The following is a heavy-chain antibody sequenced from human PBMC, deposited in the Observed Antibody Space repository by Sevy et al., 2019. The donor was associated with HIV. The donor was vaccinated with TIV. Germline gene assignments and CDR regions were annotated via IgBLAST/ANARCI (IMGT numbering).Heavy chain of an antibody. V-gene: IGHV3-43*01. J-gene: IGHJ4*02. D-gene: IGHD3-10*01. Sequence: GGSLRLSCAGSGFTFAGYTMYWVRQPPGRGLEWVSLISWDGTSTYYADSVRGRFTISRDNSKNSLYLQMNSLRTEDTALYYCAKARAVRGEKYFDYWGQRTLVTVSS. CDR2: ISWDGTST. CDR1: GFTFAGYT. CDR3: AKARAVRGEKYFDY.